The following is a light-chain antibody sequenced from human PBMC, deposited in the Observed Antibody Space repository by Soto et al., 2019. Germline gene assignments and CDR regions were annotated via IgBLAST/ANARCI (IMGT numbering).Light chain of an antibody. CDR2: DVS. CDR3: QQFKSGTWA. Sequence: DIQMTQSPSTLSASVGDRVTITCRASQNIERWLAWYQQKPGKAPKLLLYDVSSLESVVPSRFSGSGSGTEFILTINGLQPDDFATYFCQQFKSGTWAFGQGTKVEVK. CDR1: QNIERW. J-gene: IGKJ1*01. V-gene: IGKV1-5*01.